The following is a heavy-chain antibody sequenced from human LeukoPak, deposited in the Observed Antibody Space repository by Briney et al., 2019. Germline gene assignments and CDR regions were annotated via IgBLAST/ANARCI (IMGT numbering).Heavy chain of an antibody. D-gene: IGHD5-18*01. Sequence: PSETLSLTCTVSGGSISSSSYYWGWIRQPPGKGLEWIGSIFYSGSTYYTPSLKSRVTISVDTSKNQFSLKLKSVTAADTAVYYCARHLHVDTAMGHNWFDPWGQGTLVTVSS. V-gene: IGHV4-39*01. CDR1: GGSISSSSYY. CDR3: ARHLHVDTAMGHNWFDP. CDR2: IFYSGST. J-gene: IGHJ5*02.